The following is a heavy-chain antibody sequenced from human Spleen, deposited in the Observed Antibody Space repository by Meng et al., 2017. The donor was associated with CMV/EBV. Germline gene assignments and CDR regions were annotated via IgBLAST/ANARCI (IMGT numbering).Heavy chain of an antibody. J-gene: IGHJ4*02. CDR1: GFTVSSGY. Sequence: GGSLRLSCVASGFTVSSGYVSWVRQPPGKGLEWLSVIYTSGATYYADSLEGRFTISRDNHENTVFLQMNSLRVEDMAVYYCAGGSRAPYYFDSWGQGTLVTVSS. CDR2: IYTSGAT. V-gene: IGHV3-53*03. CDR3: AGGSRAPYYFDS.